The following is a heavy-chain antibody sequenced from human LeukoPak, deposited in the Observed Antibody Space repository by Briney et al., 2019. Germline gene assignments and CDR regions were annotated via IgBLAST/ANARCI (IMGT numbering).Heavy chain of an antibody. J-gene: IGHJ4*02. CDR1: SYSISSGYH. CDR3: TRVNWVVDY. D-gene: IGHD1-1*01. V-gene: IGHV4-38-2*01. CDR2: IYRSGIT. Sequence: SETLSLTCAVSSYSISSGYHWGWIRQPPGKGLEWIGNIYRSGITCYNPSLKSRVTISVDTSKNHFSLKLSSVTAADTAVYYCTRVNWVVDYWGQGTLVTVSS.